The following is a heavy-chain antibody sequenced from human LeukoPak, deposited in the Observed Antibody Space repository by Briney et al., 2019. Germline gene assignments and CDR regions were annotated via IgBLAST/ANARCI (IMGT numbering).Heavy chain of an antibody. Sequence: GGPLRLSCAASGFTFSYYWMHWVRQAPGKGLVWVSRINHDGSSTTYADSVRGRFTISRDNAKNTLYLQMNSLRAEDTAVYYCARAPYTTGRGYYFDYWGQGTLVTVSS. CDR2: INHDGSST. D-gene: IGHD2/OR15-2a*01. V-gene: IGHV3-74*01. J-gene: IGHJ4*02. CDR1: GFTFSYYW. CDR3: ARAPYTTGRGYYFDY.